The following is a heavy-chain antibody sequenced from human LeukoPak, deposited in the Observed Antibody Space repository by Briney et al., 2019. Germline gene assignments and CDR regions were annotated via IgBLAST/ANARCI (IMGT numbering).Heavy chain of an antibody. CDR1: GGSFSGYY. Sequence: PSETLSLTCAVYGGSFSGYYCNWIRQPPGKGLEWIGEINHSGSTNYNPSLKSRVTISVDTSKNQFSLKLSSVTAADMAVYYCAREPSYSSSWYYFDYWGQGTLVTVSS. D-gene: IGHD6-13*01. CDR3: AREPSYSSSWYYFDY. CDR2: INHSGST. V-gene: IGHV4-34*01. J-gene: IGHJ4*02.